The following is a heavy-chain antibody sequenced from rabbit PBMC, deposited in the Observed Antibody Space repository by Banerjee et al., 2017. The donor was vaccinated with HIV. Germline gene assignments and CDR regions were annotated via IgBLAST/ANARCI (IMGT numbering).Heavy chain of an antibody. J-gene: IGHJ4*01. CDR2: INTGDGKT. CDR1: GFSFSNKYV. V-gene: IGHV1S45*01. Sequence: QEQLEESGGDLVKPGGTLTLTCTASGFSFSNKYVMCWVRQAPGKGPEWIACINTGDGKTHYASWAKGRFTISKTSSTTVTLQMTSLTAADTATYFCAREDDDYGDWNLWGPGTLVTVS. CDR3: AREDDDYGDWNL. D-gene: IGHD2-1*01.